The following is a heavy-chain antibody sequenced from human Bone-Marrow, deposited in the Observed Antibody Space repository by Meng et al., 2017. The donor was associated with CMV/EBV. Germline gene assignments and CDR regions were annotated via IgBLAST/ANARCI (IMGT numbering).Heavy chain of an antibody. Sequence: SETLSLTCTVSGGSISSYYWSWIRQPPGKGLEWIGYIYYSGSTNYNPSLKSRVTISVDTSKNQFSLKLSSVTAAATAVYYSARDKVGVTGGFDYWGQGTLVTVSS. CDR2: IYYSGST. CDR3: ARDKVGVTGGFDY. J-gene: IGHJ4*02. V-gene: IGHV4-59*01. CDR1: GGSISSYY. D-gene: IGHD1-26*01.